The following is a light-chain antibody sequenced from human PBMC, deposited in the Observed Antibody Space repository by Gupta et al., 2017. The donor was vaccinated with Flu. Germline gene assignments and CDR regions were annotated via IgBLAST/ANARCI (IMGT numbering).Light chain of an antibody. CDR3: CSYAGSYTFGV. V-gene: IGLV2-11*01. J-gene: IGLJ1*01. Sequence: QSALTQPRSVSGSPGQSVTSSCTGTSSDVGGYNYVSWYQQHPGKAPKLMIYDVSKRLSGVPDRFSGSKSGNTATLTISGLQAEDEADYYCCSYAGSYTFGVFGTGTKVTVL. CDR1: SSDVGGYNY. CDR2: DVS.